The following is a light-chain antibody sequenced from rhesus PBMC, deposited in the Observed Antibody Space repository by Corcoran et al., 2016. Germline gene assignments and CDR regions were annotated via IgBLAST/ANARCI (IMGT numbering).Light chain of an antibody. J-gene: IGKJ1*01. V-gene: IGKV3-24*04. Sequence: ETVVTQSPATLALSPGERATLSCRASQSVGSHLAWYQQTPGQAPRLLISSASSRATGIPERFSGSRSWTDFTLTISSLEPEDVGIYYCQQSSDSWTFGQGTKVEI. CDR1: QSVGSH. CDR2: SAS. CDR3: QQSSDSWT.